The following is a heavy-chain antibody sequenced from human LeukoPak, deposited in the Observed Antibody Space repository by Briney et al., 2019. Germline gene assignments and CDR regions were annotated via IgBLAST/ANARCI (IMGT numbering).Heavy chain of an antibody. Sequence: GGSLRLSCAASGFTFSSYSMNWVRQAPGKGLEWVSSISSSSYTYYADSVKGRFTISRDNAKNSLYLQMNSLRAEDTAVYYCARENWNAYNWFDPWGQGTLVTVSS. J-gene: IGHJ5*02. CDR2: ISSSSYT. D-gene: IGHD1-1*01. CDR3: ARENWNAYNWFDP. V-gene: IGHV3-21*01. CDR1: GFTFSSYS.